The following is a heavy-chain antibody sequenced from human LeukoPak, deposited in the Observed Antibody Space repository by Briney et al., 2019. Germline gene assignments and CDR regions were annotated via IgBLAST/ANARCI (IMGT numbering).Heavy chain of an antibody. CDR2: ISAYNGNT. V-gene: IGHV1-18*01. D-gene: IGHD5-18*01. CDR3: ARDRHSYRYNYYYYMDV. Sequence: GASVKVSCKASGYTFTSYGISWVRQAPGQRREWMGWISAYNGNTNYAQKLQGRVTMTTDTSTSTAYMELRSVRSDDTAVYYCARDRHSYRYNYYYYMDVWGKGTTVTVSS. CDR1: GYTFTSYG. J-gene: IGHJ6*03.